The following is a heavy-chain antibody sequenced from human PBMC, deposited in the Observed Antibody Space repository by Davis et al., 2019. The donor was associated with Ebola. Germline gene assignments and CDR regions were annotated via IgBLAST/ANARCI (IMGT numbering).Heavy chain of an antibody. D-gene: IGHD3-16*01. V-gene: IGHV4-34*01. J-gene: IGHJ5*02. CDR3: ASGKDYLWWFDP. Sequence: MPGGSLRLSCAVYGGSFSDYFYSWVHQPPGKGLEWIGEVSHRGTTIYNPSLKSRVTISVDTSKNQFSLKLSSVTAADTAIYYCASGKDYLWWFDPRGQGTQVTVSS. CDR1: GGSFSDYF. CDR2: VSHRGTT.